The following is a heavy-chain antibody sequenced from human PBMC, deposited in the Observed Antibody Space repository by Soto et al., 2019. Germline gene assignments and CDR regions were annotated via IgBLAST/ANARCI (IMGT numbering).Heavy chain of an antibody. CDR1: GFTFSDYY. J-gene: IGHJ4*02. V-gene: IGHV3-11*01. CDR3: ARNPLRNKRGYYFDY. D-gene: IGHD3-16*01. Sequence: GGSLRLSCAASGFTFSDYYMSGIRQAPGKGLEWVSYISSSGSTIYYADSVKGRFTISRDNAKNSLYLQMNSLRAEDTAVYYCARNPLRNKRGYYFDYWGQGTLVTVSS. CDR2: ISSSGSTI.